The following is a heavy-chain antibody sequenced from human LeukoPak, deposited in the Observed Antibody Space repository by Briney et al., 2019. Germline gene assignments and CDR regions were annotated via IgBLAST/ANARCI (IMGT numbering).Heavy chain of an antibody. CDR2: ISSNGDST. J-gene: IGHJ6*02. Sequence: PGGSLRLSCTASGFTFSTYAMHWVRQAPGKGLEYVSSISSNGDSTYYANSVKGRFSISRDNSKNTLYLQMGSLRAEDTAVYHCARAYGLDVWGQGTTVTVSS. V-gene: IGHV3-64*01. CDR3: ARAYGLDV. CDR1: GFTFSTYA.